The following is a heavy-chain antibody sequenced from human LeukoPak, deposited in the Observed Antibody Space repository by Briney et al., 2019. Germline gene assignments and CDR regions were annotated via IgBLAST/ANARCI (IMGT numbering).Heavy chain of an antibody. V-gene: IGHV1-46*01. CDR3: ARGPTDGSGSYYPYYYYYMDV. J-gene: IGHJ6*03. CDR2: INPSGGST. CDR1: GYTFTSYY. D-gene: IGHD3-10*01. Sequence: ASVKVSCKASGYTFTSYYMHWVRQAPGQGLEWMGIINPSGGSTSYAQKFQGRVTMTRDTSTSTVYMELSSLRSEDTAVYYCARGPTDGSGSYYPYYYYYMDVWGKGTTVTVSS.